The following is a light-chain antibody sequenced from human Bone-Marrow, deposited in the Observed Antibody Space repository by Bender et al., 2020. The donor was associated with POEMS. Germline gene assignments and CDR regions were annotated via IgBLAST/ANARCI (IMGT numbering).Light chain of an antibody. CDR1: NIGSKS. CDR2: QDT. Sequence: AASITCGGTNIGSKSVHWSQQKAGQAPVPVIYQDTKRPSGIPERFSGSSSGNTATLTISETQAMDEADYYCQAWDSNTVVFGGGTKMTVL. J-gene: IGLJ3*02. V-gene: IGLV3-9*01. CDR3: QAWDSNTVV.